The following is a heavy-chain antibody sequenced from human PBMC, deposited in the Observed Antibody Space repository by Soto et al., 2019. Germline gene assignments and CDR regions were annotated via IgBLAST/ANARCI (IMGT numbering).Heavy chain of an antibody. Sequence: SVKVSCKTSGYTLITYFMHWVRQAPGQGLEWMGVINPSRGTTTYAQKFQDRVTMTRDTSASTVYMELSSLRSEDTAMYYCARSYISSSYWFDPWGQGTLVTVSS. CDR3: ARSYISSSYWFDP. CDR1: GYTLITYF. V-gene: IGHV1-46*03. J-gene: IGHJ5*02. CDR2: INPSRGTT. D-gene: IGHD6-6*01.